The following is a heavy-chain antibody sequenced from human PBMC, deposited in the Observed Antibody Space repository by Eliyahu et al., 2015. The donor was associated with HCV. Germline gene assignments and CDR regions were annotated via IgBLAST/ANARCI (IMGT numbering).Heavy chain of an antibody. CDR3: ARPQTDDHTRPSYGMDV. J-gene: IGHJ6*02. Sequence: QLQLQESGPGLVKPSETLSLTCTVSGGXISSXXYXWGWIRQPPGXGLEWIGXIYYSGSTYYNPSLKSRVTISVDTSKNQFSLKLSSVTAADTAVYYCARPQTDDHTRPSYGMDVWGQGTTVTVSS. D-gene: IGHD1-14*01. V-gene: IGHV4-39*01. CDR2: IYYSGST. CDR1: GGXISSXXYX.